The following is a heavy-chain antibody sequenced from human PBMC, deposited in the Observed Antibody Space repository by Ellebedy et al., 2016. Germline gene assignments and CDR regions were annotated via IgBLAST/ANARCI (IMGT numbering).Heavy chain of an antibody. D-gene: IGHD2-15*01. V-gene: IGHV3-23*01. CDR3: AKLAGVHPWYFDY. CDR1: GLTFSDYA. J-gene: IGHJ4*02. Sequence: GGSLRLSCAASGLTFSDYAMSWVRQAPGRGLEWVSTIFKSGDTTYYADSVKGRFTISRDNSKPTLSLQMNSLRAEDTAVYYCAKLAGVHPWYFDYWGQGTLVTVSS. CDR2: IFKSGDTT.